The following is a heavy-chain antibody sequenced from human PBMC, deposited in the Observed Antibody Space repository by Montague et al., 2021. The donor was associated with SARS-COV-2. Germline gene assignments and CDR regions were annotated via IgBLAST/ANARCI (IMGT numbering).Heavy chain of an antibody. V-gene: IGHV3-30*04. J-gene: IGHJ6*02. CDR3: ARATAGSYYYGMDV. CDR2: ISYDGSNK. D-gene: IGHD4-17*01. CDR1: GFTFSSYA. Sequence: SLRLPCAASGFTFSSYAMHWVRQAPGKGLEWVAVISYDGSNKYYADSVKGRFTISRDNSKHTLYLQMNSLRAEDTAVYYCARATAGSYYYGMDVWGQGTTVTVSS.